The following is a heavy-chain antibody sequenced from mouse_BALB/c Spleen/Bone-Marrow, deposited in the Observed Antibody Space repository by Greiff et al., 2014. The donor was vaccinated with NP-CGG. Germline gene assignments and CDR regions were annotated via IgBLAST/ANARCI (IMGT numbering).Heavy chain of an antibody. CDR1: GFNIKDTY. CDR3: APYYYESSQFAY. V-gene: IGHV14-3*02. Sequence: VQLQQSGAELVKPGASVKLSCTASGFNIKDTYMHWVKQRPEQGLEWIGRIDPANGNTKYDPKFQGKATITADTSSNTAYLQLSSLTSEDTAVYYCAPYYYESSQFAYWGQGTMDTVSA. D-gene: IGHD1-1*01. J-gene: IGHJ3*01. CDR2: IDPANGNT.